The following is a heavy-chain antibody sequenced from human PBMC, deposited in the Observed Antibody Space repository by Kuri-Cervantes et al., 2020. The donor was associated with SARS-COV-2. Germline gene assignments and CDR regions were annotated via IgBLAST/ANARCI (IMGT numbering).Heavy chain of an antibody. CDR1: GGPISSISYY. D-gene: IGHD3-3*01. Sequence: GSLRLSCTVSGGPISSISYYWGWIRQPPGKGLEWSGSIYYSGSTYYNPSFKSRVTISVDTSKNQFSLKLSSVTAADTAVYYCARQMMSSITIFGVVITRNWFDPWGQGTLVTVSS. CDR2: IYYSGST. V-gene: IGHV4-39*01. J-gene: IGHJ5*02. CDR3: ARQMMSSITIFGVVITRNWFDP.